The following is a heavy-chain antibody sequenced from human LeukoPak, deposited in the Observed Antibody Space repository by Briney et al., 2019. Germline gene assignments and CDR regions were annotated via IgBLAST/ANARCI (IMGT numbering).Heavy chain of an antibody. J-gene: IGHJ4*02. Sequence: GGSLRLSCAASGFTFSTYGVHRVRQAPGKGLEWVSLIRYDGGNKYYADSVKGRFTISRDNSKNTLYLQMNSLSAEDTAVYYCVKDPYGDYLRYFDYWGQGTLVTVSS. CDR1: GFTFSTYG. CDR2: IRYDGGNK. CDR3: VKDPYGDYLRYFDY. D-gene: IGHD4-17*01. V-gene: IGHV3-30*02.